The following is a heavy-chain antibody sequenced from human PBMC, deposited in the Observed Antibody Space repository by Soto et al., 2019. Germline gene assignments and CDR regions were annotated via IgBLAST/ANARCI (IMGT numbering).Heavy chain of an antibody. CDR3: ARGLGVIVFYYYYMDV. J-gene: IGHJ6*03. D-gene: IGHD3-16*02. CDR2: MNPNSSNT. V-gene: IGHV1-8*01. Sequence: QVQLVQSGAEVKKPGASVKVSCKASGYTFTSYDINWVRQATGQGLEWMGWMNPNSSNTGYAQKFQGRVTMTRNTSISTADMELSSLRSEDTAVYYCARGLGVIVFYYYYMDVWGKGTTVTVSS. CDR1: GYTFTSYD.